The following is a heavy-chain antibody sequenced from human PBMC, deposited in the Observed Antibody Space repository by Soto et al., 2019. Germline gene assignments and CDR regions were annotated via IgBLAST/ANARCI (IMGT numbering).Heavy chain of an antibody. J-gene: IGHJ6*02. CDR1: GGTFSSYA. CDR2: IIPIFGTA. CDR3: ARGLGYCSSTSCYPSAYYYYGMDV. Sequence: SVKVSCKASGGTFSSYAISWVRQAPGQGLEWMGGIIPIFGTANYAQKFQGRVTITADESTSTAYMELSSLRSEDTAVYYCARGLGYCSSTSCYPSAYYYYGMDVWGQGTAVTVSS. D-gene: IGHD2-2*01. V-gene: IGHV1-69*13.